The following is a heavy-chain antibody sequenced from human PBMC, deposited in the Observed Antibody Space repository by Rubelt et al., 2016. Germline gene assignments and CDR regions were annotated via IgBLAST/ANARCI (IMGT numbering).Heavy chain of an antibody. D-gene: IGHD6-13*01. Sequence: QVQLVQSGAEVKKPGASVKVSCKASGYTFTSYYMHWVRQAPGQGLEWMGIIHPRGGSTSYAQKFQGRVTMTRDTSTSTVYMELSSLRAEDTAVYYCARNHYSSSWYLNPWGQGTLVTVSS. CDR2: IHPRGGST. CDR1: GYTFTSYY. J-gene: IGHJ5*02. V-gene: IGHV1-46*01. CDR3: ARNHYSSSWYLNP.